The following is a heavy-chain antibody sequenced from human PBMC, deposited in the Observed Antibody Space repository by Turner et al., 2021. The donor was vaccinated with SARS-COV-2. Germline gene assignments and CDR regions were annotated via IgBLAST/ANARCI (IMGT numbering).Heavy chain of an antibody. V-gene: IGHV4-39*01. CDR1: GASISSSPYY. J-gene: IGHJ5*02. CDR2: IYYSGRT. D-gene: IGHD3-10*01. Sequence: QLQLQESGPGLVKPSETLSLTCTVSGASISSSPYYWGWIRHPPGKGLEWIGGIYYSGRTYYNPALKSRVTISVDTSKNQFSLKLSSVTAADTAVYYCARRSEGYYGSGSHWFDPWGQGTLVTVSS. CDR3: ARRSEGYYGSGSHWFDP.